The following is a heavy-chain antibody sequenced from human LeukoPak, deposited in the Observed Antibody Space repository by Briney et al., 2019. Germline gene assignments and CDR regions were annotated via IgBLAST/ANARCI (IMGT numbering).Heavy chain of an antibody. J-gene: IGHJ6*02. CDR3: ARDQVSGYYYCGTDV. V-gene: IGHV1-69*01. CDR2: IIPIFGTA. CDR1: GGTFSSYA. Sequence: ASVKVSCKASGGTFSSYAISWVRQAPGQGLEWMGGIIPIFGTANYAQKFQGRVTITADESTSTAYMELSSLRSEDTAVYYCARDQVSGYYYCGTDVWGQGTTVTVSS.